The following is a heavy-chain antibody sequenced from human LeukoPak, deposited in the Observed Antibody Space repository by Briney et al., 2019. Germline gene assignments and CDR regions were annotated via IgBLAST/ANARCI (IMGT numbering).Heavy chain of an antibody. CDR1: GCTFTSYY. J-gene: IGHJ4*02. V-gene: IGHV1-46*01. CDR2: INPSGGST. Sequence: ASVKVSCKASGCTFTSYYMHWVRQAPGQGLEWMGIINPSGGSTSYAQKFQGRVTMTRDTSTSTVYMELSSLRSEDTAVYYCARDPHPGYFDYWGQGTLVTVSS. CDR3: ARDPHPGYFDY.